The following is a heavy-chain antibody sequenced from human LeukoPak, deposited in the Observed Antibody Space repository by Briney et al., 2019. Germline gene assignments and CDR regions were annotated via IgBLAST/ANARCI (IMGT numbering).Heavy chain of an antibody. Sequence: SGGSLRLSCAASGFTFSSYGMHWVRQAPGKGLEWVAFIRYDGSNKYYADSVKGRFTISRDNSKNTLYLQMNSLRAEDTAVYYCARVGFGYCSSTSCYVAAENPAGERPFDYWGQGTLVTVSS. J-gene: IGHJ4*02. D-gene: IGHD2-2*01. V-gene: IGHV3-30*02. CDR3: ARVGFGYCSSTSCYVAAENPAGERPFDY. CDR1: GFTFSSYG. CDR2: IRYDGSNK.